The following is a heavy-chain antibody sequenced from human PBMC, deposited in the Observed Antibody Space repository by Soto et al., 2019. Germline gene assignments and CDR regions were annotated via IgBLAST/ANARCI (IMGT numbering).Heavy chain of an antibody. CDR3: ARLRRDGYNWDY. CDR1: GGSISSSSYY. Sequence: HLQLQESGPGLVKPSETLSLTCTVSGGSISSSSYYWGWIRQPPGKGLEWIGSIYYSGSTYYNPSLNSRVTISVDTSKNQSSLKLSSMTAADTAVYYCARLRRDGYNWDYWGQGTLVTVSS. J-gene: IGHJ4*02. CDR2: IYYSGST. V-gene: IGHV4-39*01. D-gene: IGHD5-12*01.